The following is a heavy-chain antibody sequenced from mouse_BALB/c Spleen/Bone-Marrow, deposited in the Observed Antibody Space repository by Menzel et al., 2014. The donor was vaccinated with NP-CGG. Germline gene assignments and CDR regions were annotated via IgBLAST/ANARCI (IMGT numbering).Heavy chain of an antibody. V-gene: IGHV5-6-4*01. CDR1: GFTFSSYT. Sequence: EVKLVESGGGLVKPGGSLKLSCAASGFTFSSYTMSWVRQTPEKRLEWVATITSGGGYTYYPDCVKGRFTISRDNAKSTLYLQMSSLKSEDTAMYYCTRDLYDGYSYYAMDYWGQGTSVTVSS. CDR3: TRDLYDGYSYYAMDY. CDR2: ITSGGGYT. J-gene: IGHJ4*01. D-gene: IGHD2-3*01.